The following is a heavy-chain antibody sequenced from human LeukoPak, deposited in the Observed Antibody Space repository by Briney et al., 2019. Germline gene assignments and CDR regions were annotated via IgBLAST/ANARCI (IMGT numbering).Heavy chain of an antibody. V-gene: IGHV3-30*18. CDR1: GFTFSSYG. J-gene: IGHJ4*02. CDR2: ISYDGSNK. D-gene: IGHD6-13*01. CDR3: AKDQYSSSWPDY. Sequence: PGGSLRLSCAASGFTFSSYGMHWVRQAPGKGLEWVAVISYDGSNKYYADSVKGRFTISRDNSENTLYLQMNSLRAEDTAVYYCAKDQYSSSWPDYWGQGTLVTVSS.